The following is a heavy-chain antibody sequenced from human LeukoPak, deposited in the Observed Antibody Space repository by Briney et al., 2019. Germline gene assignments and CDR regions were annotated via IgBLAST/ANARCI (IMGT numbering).Heavy chain of an antibody. J-gene: IGHJ4*02. CDR1: GFIFSDFY. CDR3: AKDILAAGLFFDY. CDR2: ISISGTTT. V-gene: IGHV3-11*01. D-gene: IGHD6-13*01. Sequence: PGGSLRLSCAASGFIFSDFYMGWIRQAPGKGLEWVSYISISGTTTNYADSVKGRFTISRDDARNSLYLQMHSLRAEDTAVYYCAKDILAAGLFFDYWGQGTLVTVSS.